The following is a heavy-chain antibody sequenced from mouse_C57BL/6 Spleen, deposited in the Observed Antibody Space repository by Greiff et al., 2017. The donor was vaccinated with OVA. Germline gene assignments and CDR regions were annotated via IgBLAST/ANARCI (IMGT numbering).Heavy chain of an antibody. CDR1: GFTFSDYY. CDR3: ARDYDYDVGYAMDY. D-gene: IGHD2-4*01. CDR2: ISNGGGST. Sequence: EVKVEESGGGLVQPGGSLKLSCAASGFTFSDYYMYWVRQTPEKRLEWVAYISNGGGSTYYPDTVKGRFTISRDNAKNTLYLQMSRLKSEDTAMYYCARDYDYDVGYAMDYWGQGTSVTVSS. V-gene: IGHV5-12*01. J-gene: IGHJ4*01.